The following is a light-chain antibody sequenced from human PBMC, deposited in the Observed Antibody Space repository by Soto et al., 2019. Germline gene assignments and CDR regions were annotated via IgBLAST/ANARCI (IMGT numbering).Light chain of an antibody. CDR2: DAS. J-gene: IGKJ3*01. CDR1: QNIRSR. Sequence: DFQMTQSPSTLSASLGDRVTITWRASQNIRSRLAWFQQKPGKAPKLLIYDASSLESGVPQRFSGSGYGTEFTLTISSLQTDDFSTYYCQKYNSAPRTFGPGTKVDIK. V-gene: IGKV1-5*01. CDR3: QKYNSAPRT.